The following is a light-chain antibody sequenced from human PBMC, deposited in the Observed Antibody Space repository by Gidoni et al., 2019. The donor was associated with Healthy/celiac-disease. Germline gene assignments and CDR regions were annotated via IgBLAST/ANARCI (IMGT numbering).Light chain of an antibody. CDR3: QQYNNWPT. CDR1: QCVSSN. CDR2: CAS. Sequence: EIVMTQSPATLSVSPGERATLSCRASQCVSSNLAWYQQKPGQAPRLLIYCASTRATGIPARFSGSGSGTEFTLTISSLQSEDFEVYYCQQYNNWPTFGQGTKVEIK. J-gene: IGKJ1*01. V-gene: IGKV3-15*01.